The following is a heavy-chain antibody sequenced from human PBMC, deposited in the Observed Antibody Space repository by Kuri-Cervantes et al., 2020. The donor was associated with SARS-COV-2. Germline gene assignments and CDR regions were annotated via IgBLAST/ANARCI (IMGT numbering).Heavy chain of an antibody. J-gene: IGHJ4*02. Sequence: GESLKISCAASGFTFITYTMNWVRQAPGKGLEWISSISSGSNYIYYADSVKGRFTISRDNAKNSLYLQMNSLRAEDTAVYYCARAFCSSTSCYYFDYWGQGTLVTVSS. CDR2: ISSGSNYI. D-gene: IGHD2-2*01. CDR3: ARAFCSSTSCYYFDY. V-gene: IGHV3-21*01. CDR1: GFTFITYT.